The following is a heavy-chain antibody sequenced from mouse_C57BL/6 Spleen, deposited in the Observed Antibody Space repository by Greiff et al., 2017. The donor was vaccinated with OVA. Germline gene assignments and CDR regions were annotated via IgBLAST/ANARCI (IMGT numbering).Heavy chain of an antibody. J-gene: IGHJ3*01. V-gene: IGHV1-52*01. CDR2: IDPSDSET. CDR1: GYTFTSYW. D-gene: IGHD2-4*01. CDR3: ARGGYDYDMAWFAY. Sequence: VQLQQSGAELVRPGSSVKLSCKASGYTFTSYWMHWVKQRPIQGLEWIGNIDPSDSETHYNQKFKDKATLTVDKSSSTAYMQLSSLTSEDSAVYYCARGGYDYDMAWFAYWGQGTLVTVSA.